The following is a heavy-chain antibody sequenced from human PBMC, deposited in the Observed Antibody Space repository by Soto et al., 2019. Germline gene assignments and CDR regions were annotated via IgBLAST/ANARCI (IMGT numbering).Heavy chain of an antibody. D-gene: IGHD1-26*01. CDR1: GFTFSYYW. J-gene: IGHJ3*01. CDR2: IHSDGSST. Sequence: GGSLRLSCAASGFTFSYYWMHWVRQAPGKGLVWVSRIHSDGSSTTYADFVKGRFIISRDNARNTVDLQMNSVRVEDTAVYYCARGDRGAFDLWGRGTVVTVSS. V-gene: IGHV3-74*01. CDR3: ARGDRGAFDL.